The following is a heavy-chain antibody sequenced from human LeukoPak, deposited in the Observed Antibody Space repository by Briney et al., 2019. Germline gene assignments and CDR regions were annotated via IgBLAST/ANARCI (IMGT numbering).Heavy chain of an antibody. CDR1: GYSISSGYY. Sequence: SETLSLTCTVSGYSISSGYYWGWIRQPPGKGLEWIGSIYHSGSTYYNPSLKSRVTISVDTSKNHFSLKLSPVTAADTAVYYCARYSSSWYSSYFDYWGQGTLVTVSS. CDR2: IYHSGST. J-gene: IGHJ4*02. D-gene: IGHD6-13*01. V-gene: IGHV4-38-2*02. CDR3: ARYSSSWYSSYFDY.